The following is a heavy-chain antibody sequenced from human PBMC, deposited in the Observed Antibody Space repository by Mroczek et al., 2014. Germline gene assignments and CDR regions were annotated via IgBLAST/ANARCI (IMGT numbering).Heavy chain of an antibody. D-gene: IGHD2-2*01. CDR1: GGSFSGYY. J-gene: IGHJ4*02. V-gene: IGHV4-34*01. CDR3: ARVGNGYCSSTSCP. Sequence: QVQLQQWGAGLLKPSETLSLTCAVYGGSFSGYYWSWIRQPPGKGLEWIGEINHSGSTNYNPSLKSRVTISVDTSKNQFSLKLSSVTAADTAVYYCARVGNGYCSSTSCPRGQGTLVTVSS. CDR2: INHSGST.